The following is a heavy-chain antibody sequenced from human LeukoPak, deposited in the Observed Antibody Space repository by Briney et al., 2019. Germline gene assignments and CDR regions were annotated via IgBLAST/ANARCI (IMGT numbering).Heavy chain of an antibody. CDR3: AREAGIVVGSTFDY. CDR2: IIPIFGTA. J-gene: IGHJ4*02. CDR1: GGTFSSYA. D-gene: IGHD3-22*01. V-gene: IGHV1-69*05. Sequence: SVKVSCKASGGTFSSYAISWVRQAPGQGLEWMGGIIPIFGTANYAQKFQGRGTITTDESTSTAYMELSSLRSEDTAVYYCAREAGIVVGSTFDYWGQGTLVTVSS.